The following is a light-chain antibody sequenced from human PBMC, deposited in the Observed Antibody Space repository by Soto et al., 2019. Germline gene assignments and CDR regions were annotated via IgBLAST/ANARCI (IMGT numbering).Light chain of an antibody. CDR2: AAS. J-gene: IGKJ4*01. V-gene: IGKV1-39*01. Sequence: DIPMTQSPSSLSASVGDRVTITCRASQSISTYLTWYQHKPGKAPTLLIYAASTLQSRVPSRFSGSGSGTDFTLTISGLKPAEFATHDGQHSYSTPLAFGGRTQVEIK. CDR3: QHSYSTPLA. CDR1: QSISTY.